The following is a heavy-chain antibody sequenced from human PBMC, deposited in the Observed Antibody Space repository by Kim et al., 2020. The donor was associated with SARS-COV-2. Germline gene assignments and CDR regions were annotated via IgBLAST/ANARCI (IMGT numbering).Heavy chain of an antibody. J-gene: IGHJ3*02. CDR3: ARDRLLLRYFDWLPSDAFDI. CDR1: GGSFSGYY. D-gene: IGHD3-9*01. Sequence: SETLSLTCAVYGGSFSGYYWSWIRQPPGKGLEWIGEINHSGSTNYNPSLKSRVTISVDTSKNQFSLKLSSVTAADTAVYYCARDRLLLRYFDWLPSDAFDIWGQGTMVTVSS. V-gene: IGHV4-34*01. CDR2: INHSGST.